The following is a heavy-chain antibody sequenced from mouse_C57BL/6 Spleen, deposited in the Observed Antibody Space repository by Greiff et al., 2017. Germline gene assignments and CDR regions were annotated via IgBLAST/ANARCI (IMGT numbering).Heavy chain of an antibody. V-gene: IGHV1-26*01. CDR3: ANEGY. CDR1: GYTFTDYY. CDR2: INPNNGGT. J-gene: IGHJ2*01. Sequence: VQLQQSGPELVKPGASVKISCKASGYTFTDYYMNWVKQSHGKGLEWIGDINPNNGGTSYNQKFKGKATLTVDKSSSTAYMELRSLTSEDSAVYYCANEGYWGQGTTLTVSS.